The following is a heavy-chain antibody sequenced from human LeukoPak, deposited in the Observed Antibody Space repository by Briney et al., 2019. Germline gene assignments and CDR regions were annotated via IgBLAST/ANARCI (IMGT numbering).Heavy chain of an antibody. Sequence: GGSLRLSCAASGFTFDDYAMHWVRQAPGKGLEWVSGINWNSRSIGYADSVKGRFTISRDSAKNSLYLQMNSLRAEDTALYYCAKGRGDIVATIDYWGQGTLVTVSS. D-gene: IGHD5-12*01. V-gene: IGHV3-9*01. CDR1: GFTFDDYA. CDR3: AKGRGDIVATIDY. CDR2: INWNSRSI. J-gene: IGHJ4*02.